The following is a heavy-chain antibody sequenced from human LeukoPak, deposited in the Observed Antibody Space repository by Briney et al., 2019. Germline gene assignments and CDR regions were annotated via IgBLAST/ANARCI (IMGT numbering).Heavy chain of an antibody. CDR1: GGSIGTYY. CDR2: IYVTGT. V-gene: IGHV4-59*08. Sequence: SETLSLTYTVSGGSIGTYYWSWVRQSPGTGLEWIGYIYVTGTRYNPYLQSRVTISVDRSRNQFFLKMTSVTAADTAVYYCARHIGGGIEDIDVWGRGTKVTVSS. CDR3: ARHIGGGIEDIDV. J-gene: IGHJ6*03. D-gene: IGHD3-16*02.